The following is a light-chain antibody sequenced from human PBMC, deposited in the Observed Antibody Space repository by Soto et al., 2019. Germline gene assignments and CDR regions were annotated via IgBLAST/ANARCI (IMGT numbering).Light chain of an antibody. Sequence: DIQMTQSPSTLSASVGDRVTITCRASQSISSWLAWYQQKPGKAPKLLIYKASSLESGVPSRFSGSGSGTEFTLTSSSLQPDDFATYYCQQYNSYPLTFGGGNKVELQ. CDR3: QQYNSYPLT. CDR2: KAS. V-gene: IGKV1-5*03. J-gene: IGKJ4*01. CDR1: QSISSW.